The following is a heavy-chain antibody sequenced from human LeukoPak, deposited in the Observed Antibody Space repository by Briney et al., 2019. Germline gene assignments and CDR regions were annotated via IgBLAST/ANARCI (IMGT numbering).Heavy chain of an antibody. CDR1: GYIFTTYW. Sequence: GESLKISCKGSGYIFTTYWIGWVRKMPGKGLEWMGIIHPGDSDPRYSPSFQGQVTISADKSISTAYLQWSSLKASDSAMYYCVRHGLGSSWFGFDYWGQGTLVTVSS. V-gene: IGHV5-51*01. CDR3: VRHGLGSSWFGFDY. D-gene: IGHD6-13*01. J-gene: IGHJ4*02. CDR2: IHPGDSDP.